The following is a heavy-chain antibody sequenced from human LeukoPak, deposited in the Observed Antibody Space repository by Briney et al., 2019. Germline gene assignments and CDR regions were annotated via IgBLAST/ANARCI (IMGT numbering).Heavy chain of an antibody. D-gene: IGHD6-6*01. V-gene: IGHV3-49*04. CDR3: NYKEYSSSSSNYYYYMDV. J-gene: IGHJ6*03. CDR1: GFTFSSYW. Sequence: GGSLRLSCAASGFTFSSYWMNWVRQAPGKGLERVGFIRSKAYGGTTEYAASVKGRFTISRDDSKSIAYLQMNSLKTEDTAVYYCNYKEYSSSSSNYYYYMDVWGKGTTVTVSS. CDR2: IRSKAYGGTT.